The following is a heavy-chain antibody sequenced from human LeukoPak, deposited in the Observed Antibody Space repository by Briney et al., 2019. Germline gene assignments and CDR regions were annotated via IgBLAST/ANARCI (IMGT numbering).Heavy chain of an antibody. Sequence: RRSLRLSCAASGFTLSDFGMHWVRQAPDKGLEWVSVIWYDGSNEFYSDSVKGRFTISRDNSKNTLFLQMNSLRAEDTAVYYCARAPVEVVITAGARGGAFDIWGQGTMVTVSS. CDR1: GFTLSDFG. CDR3: ARAPVEVVITAGARGGAFDI. D-gene: IGHD2-15*01. J-gene: IGHJ3*02. V-gene: IGHV3-33*01. CDR2: IWYDGSNE.